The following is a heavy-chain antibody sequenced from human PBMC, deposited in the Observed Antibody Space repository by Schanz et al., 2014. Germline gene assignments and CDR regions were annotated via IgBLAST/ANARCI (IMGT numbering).Heavy chain of an antibody. J-gene: IGHJ6*02. CDR1: GFTFSDYY. V-gene: IGHV3-11*03. Sequence: VQLLESGGGLVQPGGSLRISCAASGFTFSDYYMAWIRQAPGKGLEWVSHISGSSIHKNYADSVKGRFSISRDNGETSVYLQINSLRVEDTAVYYCARFLARYQYYGVDVWGQGTTVIVSS. CDR3: ARFLARYQYYGVDV. D-gene: IGHD3-3*01. CDR2: ISGSSIHK.